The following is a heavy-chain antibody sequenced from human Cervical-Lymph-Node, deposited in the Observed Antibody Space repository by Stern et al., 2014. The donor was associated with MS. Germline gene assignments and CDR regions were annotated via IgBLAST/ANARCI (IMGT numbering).Heavy chain of an antibody. CDR1: GYTFIDYY. Sequence: QVQLVQSGAEVKKPGASVKVSCKASGYTFIDYYIHWVRQAPGQGLEWMGWINPYSGGTSYTQKFQGRVTMTRDTSITTAYMELSRLRSDDTAVYYCARGTSILSRVDPWGQGTLVTVSS. CDR3: ARGTSILSRVDP. D-gene: IGHD6-6*01. CDR2: INPYSGGT. V-gene: IGHV1-2*02. J-gene: IGHJ5*02.